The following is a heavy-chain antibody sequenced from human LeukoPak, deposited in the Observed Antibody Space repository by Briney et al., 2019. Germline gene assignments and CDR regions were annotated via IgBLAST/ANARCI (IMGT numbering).Heavy chain of an antibody. J-gene: IGHJ2*01. CDR1: GFNFNTYA. V-gene: IGHV3-33*01. D-gene: IGHD6-25*01. Sequence: GGSLRLSCAASGFNFNTYAMNWVRQAPGKDLEWVAVIWYDGSTEYYADSVKGRFTISRDNSKNTLYLQMNSLRVEDSAVYYCARDSASIAAAVYWFFDLWGRGTLVTVSS. CDR2: IWYDGSTE. CDR3: ARDSASIAAAVYWFFDL.